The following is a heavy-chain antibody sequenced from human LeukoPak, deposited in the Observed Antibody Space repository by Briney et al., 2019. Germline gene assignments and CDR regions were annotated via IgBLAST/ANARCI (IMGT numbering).Heavy chain of an antibody. CDR3: ARINSVGSSRGYYFDY. Sequence: QSGRSLRLSCAAYGFTFSSYAMHWVRQDPGKGLEWVAVISYDGSNKYYADSVKGRFTISRDNSKNTLYLQMNSLRAEDTAVYYCARINSVGSSRGYYFDYWGQGTLVTVSS. J-gene: IGHJ4*02. D-gene: IGHD6-13*01. CDR2: ISYDGSNK. V-gene: IGHV3-30*04. CDR1: GFTFSSYA.